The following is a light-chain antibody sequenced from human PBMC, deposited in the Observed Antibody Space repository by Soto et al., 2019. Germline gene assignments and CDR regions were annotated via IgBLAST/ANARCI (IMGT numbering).Light chain of an antibody. CDR1: SSGVGGNKY. CDR2: QVS. J-gene: IGLJ1*01. Sequence: QSALTQPASVSGSPGQSITISCTGTSSGVGGNKYVSWYQQHPGKAPKLLINQVSNRPSGVSNRFSGSKSGNTASLTISGLLAEDEADYFCTSSTSDSLYVFGTGTKVTVL. V-gene: IGLV2-14*01. CDR3: TSSTSDSLYV.